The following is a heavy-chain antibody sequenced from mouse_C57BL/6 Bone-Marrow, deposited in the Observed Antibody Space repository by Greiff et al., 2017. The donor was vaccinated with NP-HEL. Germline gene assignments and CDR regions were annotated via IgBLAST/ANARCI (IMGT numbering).Heavy chain of an antibody. D-gene: IGHD1-1*01. J-gene: IGHJ4*01. CDR2: IYPGSGST. V-gene: IGHV1-55*01. Sequence: QLQQPGAELVKPGASVKMSCKASGYTFTSYWITWVKQRPGQGLEWIGDIYPGSGSTNYNEKFKSKATLTVDTSSSTAYMQLSSLTSEDSAVYYCARGGITTVVLYYYAMDYWGQGTSVTVSS. CDR3: ARGGITTVVLYYYAMDY. CDR1: GYTFTSYW.